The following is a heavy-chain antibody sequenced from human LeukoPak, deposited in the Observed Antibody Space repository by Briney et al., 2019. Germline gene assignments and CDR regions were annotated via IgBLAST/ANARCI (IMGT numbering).Heavy chain of an antibody. CDR3: GIKDSGWFNA. CDR1: GYSFTSYW. Sequence: GEALQISSKGSGYSFTSYWIGWVRQMPGKGLAWMGTLYPGDSDTRYSPSFQGRVTISADKSINTTFLQRRSLKGSDTATYYYGIKDSGWFNAWGQGTLVTVSS. J-gene: IGHJ5*02. D-gene: IGHD2-15*01. V-gene: IGHV5-51*01. CDR2: LYPGDSDT.